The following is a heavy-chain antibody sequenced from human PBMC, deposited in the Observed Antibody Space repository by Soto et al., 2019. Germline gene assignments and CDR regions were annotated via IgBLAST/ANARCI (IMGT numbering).Heavy chain of an antibody. CDR2: ISYDGSNK. V-gene: IGHV3-30-3*01. CDR3: AREGGIVRDSHYYGMDV. D-gene: IGHD3-10*01. Sequence: QVQLVESGGGVVQPGRSLRLSCAASGFTFSSYAMHWVRQAPGKGLEWVAVISYDGSNKYYADSVKGRFTISRDNSKSTLYLQMNSLRAEDTAVYYCAREGGIVRDSHYYGMDVWGQGTTVTVSS. CDR1: GFTFSSYA. J-gene: IGHJ6*02.